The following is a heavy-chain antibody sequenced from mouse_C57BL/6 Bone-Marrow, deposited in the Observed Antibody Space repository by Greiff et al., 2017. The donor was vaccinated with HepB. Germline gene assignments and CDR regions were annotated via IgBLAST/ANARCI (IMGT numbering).Heavy chain of an antibody. D-gene: IGHD1-1*01. CDR3: ATLITTGVATPYCDV. V-gene: IGHV1-81*01. Sequence: VQRVESGAELARPGASVKLSCKASGYTFTSYGISWVKQRAGQGLEWIGEIYPRSGNTYYNEKFKGKATLTADKSSSTAYMELRSLTSEDSAVYYCATLITTGVATPYCDVWGTGTTVTVSS. CDR2: IYPRSGNT. CDR1: GYTFTSYG. J-gene: IGHJ1*03.